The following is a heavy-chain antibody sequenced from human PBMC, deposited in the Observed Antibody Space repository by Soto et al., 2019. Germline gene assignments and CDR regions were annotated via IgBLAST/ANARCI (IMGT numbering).Heavy chain of an antibody. Sequence: QVQLVEAGGGVVQPGRSLRLSCAASGFTFSSYGMHWVRQAPGKGLEWVAVISYDGSNKYYADSVKGRFTISRDNSKNTLYLQMNSLRAEDTAVYYCATDLLWGTVTTSDYWGQGTLVTVSS. CDR1: GFTFSSYG. J-gene: IGHJ4*02. CDR2: ISYDGSNK. D-gene: IGHD4-17*01. CDR3: ATDLLWGTVTTSDY. V-gene: IGHV3-30*03.